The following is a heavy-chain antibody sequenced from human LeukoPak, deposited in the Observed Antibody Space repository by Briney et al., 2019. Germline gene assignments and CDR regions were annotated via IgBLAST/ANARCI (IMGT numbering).Heavy chain of an antibody. CDR1: GFTFSSYA. J-gene: IGHJ4*02. Sequence: GGSLRPSCAASGFTFSSYAMSWVRQAPGKGLEWVSDISGSGGSTYYADSVKGRFTISRDNSKNTLYLQMNSLRAEDTAVYYCAKDLSMIVVVNLDYWGQGTLVTVSS. D-gene: IGHD3-22*01. CDR2: ISGSGGST. V-gene: IGHV3-23*01. CDR3: AKDLSMIVVVNLDY.